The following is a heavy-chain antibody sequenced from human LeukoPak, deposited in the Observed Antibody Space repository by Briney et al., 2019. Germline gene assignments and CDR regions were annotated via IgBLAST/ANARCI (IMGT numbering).Heavy chain of an antibody. V-gene: IGHV4-39*07. D-gene: IGHD3-22*01. CDR2: IYYSGST. Sequence: SETLSLTCTVSGGSISSSSYYWGWIRQPPGKGLEWIGSIYYSGSTYYNPSLKSRVTISVDTSKNQFSLKLNSVTASDTAVYYCAREERYYYNTGGYYFDNWGQGILATVSS. CDR1: GGSISSSSYY. CDR3: AREERYYYNTGGYYFDN. J-gene: IGHJ4*02.